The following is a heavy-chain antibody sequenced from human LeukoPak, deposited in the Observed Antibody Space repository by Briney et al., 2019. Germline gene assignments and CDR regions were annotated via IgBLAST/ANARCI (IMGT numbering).Heavy chain of an antibody. D-gene: IGHD3-3*01. CDR3: ASGRFLEWLLWGSHAFDI. CDR2: IYYSGST. Sequence: PSETLSLTCTVSGGSIRSSYYYWGWIRQPPGKGLEWIGSIYYSGSTYYNPSLKSRVTISVDTSKNQFSLKLSSVTAADTAVYYCASGRFLEWLLWGSHAFDIWGQGTMVTVSS. J-gene: IGHJ3*02. V-gene: IGHV4-39*01. CDR1: GGSIRSSYYY.